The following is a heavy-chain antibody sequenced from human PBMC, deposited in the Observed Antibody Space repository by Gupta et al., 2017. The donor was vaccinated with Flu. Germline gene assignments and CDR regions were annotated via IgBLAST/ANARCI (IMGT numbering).Heavy chain of an antibody. CDR3: ARGTAVAPRSAFDI. CDR2: FSRDGSDT. CDR1: GFSLTSYW. V-gene: IGHV3-74*01. J-gene: IGHJ3*02. D-gene: IGHD6-19*01. Sequence: EVHLAESGGGLVQPGGSLRLSCAASGFSLTSYWVHWVRKAPGKGLVWVSRFSRDGSDTNCADLVKGRFTISRDDAKNTFYLQMNGLRAEDTAVYYCARGTAVAPRSAFDIWGQGTVVTVSS.